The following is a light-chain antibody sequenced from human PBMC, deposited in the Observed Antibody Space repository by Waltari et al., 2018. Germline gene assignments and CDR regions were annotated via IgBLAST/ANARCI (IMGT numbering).Light chain of an antibody. J-gene: IGKJ5*01. V-gene: IGKV3-11*01. CDR2: EAS. CDR1: QGGRTF. Sequence: CRASQGGRTFLAWYQQTAGQSPSLLIYEASNRATGSPARFIGRGSGTDFTLTISSLEPEDSAVYYCQQRSNWPPITFGQGTRLEIK. CDR3: QQRSNWPPIT.